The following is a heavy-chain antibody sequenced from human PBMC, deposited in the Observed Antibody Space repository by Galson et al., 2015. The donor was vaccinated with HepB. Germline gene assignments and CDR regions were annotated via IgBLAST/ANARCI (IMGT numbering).Heavy chain of an antibody. V-gene: IGHV3-7*03. D-gene: IGHD2-21*02. CDR1: GFTFSSYW. J-gene: IGHJ4*02. Sequence: SLRLSCAASGFTFSSYWMSWVRQAPGKGLEWVANIKQDGSEKYYVDSVKGRFTISRDNAKNSLYLQMNSLRAEDTAVYYCARDRLCGGDCYGELLLDYWGQGTLVTVSS. CDR2: IKQDGSEK. CDR3: ARDRLCGGDCYGELLLDY.